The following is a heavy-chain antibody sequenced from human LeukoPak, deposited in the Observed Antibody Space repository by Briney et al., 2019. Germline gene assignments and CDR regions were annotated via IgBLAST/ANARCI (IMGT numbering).Heavy chain of an antibody. Sequence: GGSLRLSCAASGFTFSSYAMSWVRQAPGKGLEWVSAISGSGGSTYYADSVKGRFTISRDNSKNTLYLQMNSLRAEDTAVYYCAKERPPVIRILEWLRGYYFDYWGQGTLVTVSS. CDR3: AKERPPVIRILEWLRGYYFDY. CDR2: ISGSGGST. CDR1: GFTFSSYA. D-gene: IGHD3-3*01. V-gene: IGHV3-23*01. J-gene: IGHJ4*02.